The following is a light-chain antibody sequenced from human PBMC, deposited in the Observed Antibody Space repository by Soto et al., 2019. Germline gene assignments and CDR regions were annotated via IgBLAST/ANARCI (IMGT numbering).Light chain of an antibody. V-gene: IGKV1-9*01. CDR3: QPHNSYPLT. CDR1: QGISSY. CDR2: SAS. J-gene: IGKJ3*01. Sequence: SQLTQSPSSLSASVGDRVTITCRASQGISSYLAWYQQKPGKAPTLLIYSASTLQSGVPSRFSGSGSGTNLTLTIRSQPREDLATYYCQPHNSYPLTFGPGTKVDI.